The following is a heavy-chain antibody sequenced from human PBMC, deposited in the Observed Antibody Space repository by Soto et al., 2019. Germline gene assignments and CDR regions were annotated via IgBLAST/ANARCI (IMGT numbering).Heavy chain of an antibody. CDR1: VFTCSSYE. D-gene: IGHD3-22*01. J-gene: IGHJ5*02. Sequence: PWWSLRLSCSASVFTCSSYEMNWFRQAPGKGLEWVSYISSSGSTIYYADSVKGRFTISRDNAKNSLYLQMNSLRAEDTAVYYCARGAGAYYYDSSAYEPYNWFDPWGQGTLVTVSS. CDR2: ISSSGSTI. CDR3: ARGAGAYYYDSSAYEPYNWFDP. V-gene: IGHV3-48*03.